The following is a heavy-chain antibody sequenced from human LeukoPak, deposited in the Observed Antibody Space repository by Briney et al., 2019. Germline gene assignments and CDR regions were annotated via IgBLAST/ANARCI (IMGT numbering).Heavy chain of an antibody. D-gene: IGHD1-26*01. J-gene: IGHJ4*02. CDR1: GYTFPSYY. CDR3: ASSGSASRGFDY. Sequence: ASVKVSFKACGYTFPSYYMHGLGPAPGQGREWMGIINPSGGSTSYVQKFQGRVTMTRDTSTSTVYMELSSLRSEVTAVYYCASSGSASRGFDYWGQGTLVTVSS. CDR2: INPSGGST. V-gene: IGHV1-46*01.